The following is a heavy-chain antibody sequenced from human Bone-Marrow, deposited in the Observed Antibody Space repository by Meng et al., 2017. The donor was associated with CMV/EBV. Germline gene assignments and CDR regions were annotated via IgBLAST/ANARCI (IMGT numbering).Heavy chain of an antibody. CDR1: GGTFSSYA. Sequence: SVKVSCKASGGTFSSYAISWVRQAPGQGLEWMGGIIPILGIANYAQKFQGRVTITADKSTSTAYMELSSLRSEDTAVYYCAAGDNSSGAVRWSAFDIWGQRKMVNVAS. CDR2: IIPILGIA. D-gene: IGHD6-19*01. J-gene: IGHJ3*02. CDR3: AAGDNSSGAVRWSAFDI. V-gene: IGHV1-69*10.